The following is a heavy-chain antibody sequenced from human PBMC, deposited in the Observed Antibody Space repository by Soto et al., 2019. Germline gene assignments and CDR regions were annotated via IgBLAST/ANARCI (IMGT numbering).Heavy chain of an antibody. CDR3: ASPRPRHWLVKNDYHDIDF. D-gene: IGHD6-19*01. Sequence: GGSLRLSCAASGFTFSSYEMNWVRQAPGKGLEWVSYISSSGVTIDYADSVKGRFTISRDNAKNSLYLQMNSLRAEDTAVYYCASPRPRHWLVKNDYHDIDFWGQGPPLTLSS. CDR1: GFTFSSYE. CDR2: ISSSGVTI. J-gene: IGHJ4*03. V-gene: IGHV3-48*03.